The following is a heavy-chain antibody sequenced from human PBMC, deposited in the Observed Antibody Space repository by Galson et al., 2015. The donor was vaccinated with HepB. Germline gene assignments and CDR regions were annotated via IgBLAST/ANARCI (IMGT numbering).Heavy chain of an antibody. CDR2: INSDGSST. D-gene: IGHD3-3*01. V-gene: IGHV3-74*01. CDR1: GFTFSSYW. CDR3: ARGRPVLRFLEWLLPFDY. J-gene: IGHJ4*02. Sequence: SLRLSCAASGFTFSSYWMHWVRQAPGKGLVWVSRINSDGSSTSYADSVKGRFTISRDNAKNTLYLQMNSLRAEDTAVYYCARGRPVLRFLEWLLPFDYWGQGTLVTVSS.